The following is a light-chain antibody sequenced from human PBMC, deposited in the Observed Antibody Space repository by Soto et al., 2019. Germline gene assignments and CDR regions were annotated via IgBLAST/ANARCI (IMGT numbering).Light chain of an antibody. CDR2: AAS. J-gene: IGKJ4*01. CDR1: QGIRSD. Sequence: DIQMTQSPSSLSASVGDRITITCRASQGIRSDVGWYQQKPGKVPKCLIYAASNLQSGVPSRFSGSGSWAEFTLTISSLQPEDFATYYCLQHNTYPLTFGGGPRWRSN. V-gene: IGKV1-17*01. CDR3: LQHNTYPLT.